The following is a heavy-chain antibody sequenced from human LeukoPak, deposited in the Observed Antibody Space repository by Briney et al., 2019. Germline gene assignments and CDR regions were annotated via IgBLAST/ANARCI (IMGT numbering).Heavy chain of an antibody. Sequence: ASVKVSCTASGYTFTSYDVNWVRQAPGQGLEWMGSMNPHSGNTGYAQRFQGRVTMTRDTSIGTAYMELSSLRSEDTAVYYWARGRYDFWRGQEDAFDIWGQGTMVTVSS. V-gene: IGHV1-8*01. D-gene: IGHD3-3*01. J-gene: IGHJ3*02. CDR1: GYTFTSYD. CDR3: ARGRYDFWRGQEDAFDI. CDR2: MNPHSGNT.